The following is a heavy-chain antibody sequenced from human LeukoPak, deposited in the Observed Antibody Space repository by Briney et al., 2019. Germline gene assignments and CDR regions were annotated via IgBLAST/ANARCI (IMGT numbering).Heavy chain of an antibody. Sequence: GGSLRLSCAAAGFTFTDYGMSWVRQAPGKGLEWVSTINNSGGNTHYADSVKGQFIISRDNSKHTLYLQMNSLTDEHTAIYYCAKDAGASSAFFDLWGQGTLVTVSS. J-gene: IGHJ4*02. CDR1: GFTFTDYG. CDR3: AKDAGASSAFFDL. D-gene: IGHD2-8*02. CDR2: INNSGGNT. V-gene: IGHV3-23*01.